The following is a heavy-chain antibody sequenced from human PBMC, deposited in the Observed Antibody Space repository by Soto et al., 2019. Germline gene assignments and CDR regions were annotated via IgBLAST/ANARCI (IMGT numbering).Heavy chain of an antibody. CDR1: GFTFSSYA. J-gene: IGHJ6*02. Sequence: PGGSLRLSCAASGFTFSSYAMSWVRQAPGKGLEWVSAISGSGGSTYYADSVKGRFTISRDNSKNTLYLQMNSLRAEDTAVYYCAKTLWERRYYYYGMDVWGQGTTFTVSS. V-gene: IGHV3-23*01. CDR2: ISGSGGST. CDR3: AKTLWERRYYYYGMDV. D-gene: IGHD1-26*01.